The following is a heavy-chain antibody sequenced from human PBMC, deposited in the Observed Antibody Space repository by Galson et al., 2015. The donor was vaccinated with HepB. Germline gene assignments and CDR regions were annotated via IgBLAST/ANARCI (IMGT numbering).Heavy chain of an antibody. J-gene: IGHJ6*03. CDR1: GGSISSDSYY. V-gene: IGHV4-61*02. D-gene: IGHD6-25*01. Sequence: LSLTCTVSGGSISSDSYYWSWIRQPAGKGLEWIGRIYTSGSTNYDPSLKSRVTMSVDTSKKQFSLKLTSVTAADTAVYYCARGFQHGSVYYYYYMDVWGKGTTVTVSS. CDR3: ARGFQHGSVYYYYYMDV. CDR2: IYTSGST.